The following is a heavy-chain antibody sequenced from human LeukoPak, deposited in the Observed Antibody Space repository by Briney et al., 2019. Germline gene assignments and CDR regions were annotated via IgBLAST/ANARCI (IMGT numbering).Heavy chain of an antibody. D-gene: IGHD5-12*01. CDR1: GFTLSSYW. Sequence: GGSLRLSCVASGFTLSSYWMSWVRQAPGKGLEWVAHIKQDRSEKNYVESVKSRFTISRDNAKNSLLLQMDGLRAEDTAVCFCARDKVTGYSYFDYWGHGTLVTVSS. CDR3: ARDKVTGYSYFDY. J-gene: IGHJ4*01. V-gene: IGHV3-7*01. CDR2: IKQDRSEK.